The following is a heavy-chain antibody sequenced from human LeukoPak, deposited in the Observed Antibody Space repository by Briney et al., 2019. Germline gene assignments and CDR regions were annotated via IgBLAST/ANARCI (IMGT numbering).Heavy chain of an antibody. Sequence: PGGSLRLSCVVSGFTFSNYWMHWVRQAPGKGLVWVSRINSDGSSTSYADSVKGRFTISRDNAKNTLYLQMNSLRAEDTAVYYCARDDVDCSGGSCYSDDWGQGTLVTVSS. D-gene: IGHD2-15*01. CDR2: INSDGSST. CDR1: GFTFSNYW. J-gene: IGHJ4*02. CDR3: ARDDVDCSGGSCYSDD. V-gene: IGHV3-74*01.